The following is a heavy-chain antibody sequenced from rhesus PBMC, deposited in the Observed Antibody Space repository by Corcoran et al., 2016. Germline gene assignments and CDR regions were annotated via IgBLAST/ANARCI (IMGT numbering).Heavy chain of an antibody. CDR1: GYTFTNYY. D-gene: IGHD3-3*01. Sequence: QVQLVQSGAEIQQPGASVKLSCKASGYTFTNYYMYWVRQAPGQGLEWRGLSSPYNGNKGYAQNFQGRVTITTDTSTSTGYMELSSLRSEDTAVYYCTRAIGRGAFDYWGQGVLVTVSS. CDR3: TRAIGRGAFDY. CDR2: SSPYNGNK. J-gene: IGHJ4*01. V-gene: IGHV1-1*01.